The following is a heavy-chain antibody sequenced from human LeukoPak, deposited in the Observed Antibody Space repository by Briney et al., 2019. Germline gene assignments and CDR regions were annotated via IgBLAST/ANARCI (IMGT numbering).Heavy chain of an antibody. J-gene: IGHJ6*03. V-gene: IGHV3-30*02. CDR3: AKRVERHLDSGRDYYYYYMDV. D-gene: IGHD6-25*01. CDR1: GFTFSSYG. Sequence: PGGSLRLSCAASGFTFSSYGMHWVRQAPGKGLEWVAFIRYDGSNKYYADSVKGRFTISRDNSKNTLYLQMNSLRAEDTAVNYCAKRVERHLDSGRDYYYYYMDVWGKGTTVTVSS. CDR2: IRYDGSNK.